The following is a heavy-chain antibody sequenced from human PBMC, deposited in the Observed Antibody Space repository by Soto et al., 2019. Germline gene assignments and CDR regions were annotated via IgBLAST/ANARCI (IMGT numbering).Heavy chain of an antibody. J-gene: IGHJ4*02. CDR3: ARDRPSWSGYHFSFDY. V-gene: IGHV3-30-3*01. CDR1: GFTFSSYA. CDR2: ISYDGSNK. Sequence: QVQLVESGGGVVQPGRSLRLSCAASGFTFSSYAMHWVRQAPGKGLEWVAVISYDGSNKYYADSVKGRFTISRDNSKNTLYLQMTSLRAEDTAVYYCARDRPSWSGYHFSFDYWGQGTLVTVSS. D-gene: IGHD3-3*01.